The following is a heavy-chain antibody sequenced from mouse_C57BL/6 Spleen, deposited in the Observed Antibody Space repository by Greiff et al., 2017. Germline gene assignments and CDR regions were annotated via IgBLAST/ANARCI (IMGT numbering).Heavy chain of an antibody. CDR1: GYTFTSYW. CDR2: IEPSDSYT. Sequence: QVQLQQPGAELVRPGTSVKLSCKASGYTFTSYWMHWVKQRPGQGLEWIGVIEPSDSYTNYNQKFKGKATLTVDTSSSTAYMQLSSLTSEDSAVYYCARGVTTVVATYYFDYWGQGTTLTVSS. CDR3: ARGVTTVVATYYFDY. D-gene: IGHD1-1*01. J-gene: IGHJ2*01. V-gene: IGHV1-59*01.